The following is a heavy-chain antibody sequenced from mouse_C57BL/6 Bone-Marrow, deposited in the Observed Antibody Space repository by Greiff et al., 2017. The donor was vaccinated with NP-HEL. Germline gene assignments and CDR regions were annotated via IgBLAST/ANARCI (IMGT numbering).Heavy chain of an antibody. J-gene: IGHJ2*01. CDR2: IYPGSGST. CDR1: GYTFTSYW. Sequence: QVHVKQPGAELVKPGASVKMSCKASGYTFTSYWITWVKQRPGQGLEWIGDIYPGSGSTNYNEKFKSKATLTVDTSSSTAYMQLSSLTSEDSAVYYCARFGYTFDYWGQGTTLTVSS. V-gene: IGHV1-55*01. CDR3: ARFGYTFDY. D-gene: IGHD2-2*01.